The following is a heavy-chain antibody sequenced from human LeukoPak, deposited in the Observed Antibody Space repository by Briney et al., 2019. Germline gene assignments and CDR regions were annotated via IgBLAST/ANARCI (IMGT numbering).Heavy chain of an antibody. V-gene: IGHV4-59*08. CDR1: GGSISSYY. CDR2: IYYSGST. D-gene: IGHD6-19*01. J-gene: IGHJ4*02. Sequence: SETLSLTCTVSGGSISSYYWSWIRQPPGKGLEWIGYIYYSGSTNYNPSLKSRVTISVDTSKNQFSLKLSSVTAADTAVYYCARYPTGYSSGWGSFDYWGQGTLVTVSS. CDR3: ARYPTGYSSGWGSFDY.